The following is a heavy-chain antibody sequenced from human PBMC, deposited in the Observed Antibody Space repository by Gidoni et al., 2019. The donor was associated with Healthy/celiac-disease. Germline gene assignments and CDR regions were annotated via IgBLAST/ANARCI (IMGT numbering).Heavy chain of an antibody. D-gene: IGHD3-16*01. CDR1: GGSISRSNW. V-gene: IGHV4-4*02. CDR3: ARDRAPRYDSRGEDGMDV. Sequence: QVQLQESGPGLVKPSGTLSLTCAVSGGSISRSNWWSWVRQPRGKGLEWIGEIYHSWSTNYNTSLKSRVTISVDKSKNQFSLKLSSVTAADTAVYYCARDRAPRYDSRGEDGMDVWGQGTTVTVSS. J-gene: IGHJ6*02. CDR2: IYHSWST.